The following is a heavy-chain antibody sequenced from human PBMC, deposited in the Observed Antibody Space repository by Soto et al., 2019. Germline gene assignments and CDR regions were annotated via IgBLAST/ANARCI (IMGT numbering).Heavy chain of an antibody. CDR3: ARGDTMVRGVSIYYYYYGMDV. CDR1: GYTFTGYY. J-gene: IGHJ6*02. Sequence: ASVKVCCKASGYTFTGYYMHWVRQAPGQGLEWMGWINPNSGGTNYAQKFQGWVTMTRDTSISTAYMELSRLRSDDTAVYYCARGDTMVRGVSIYYYYYGMDVWGQGTTVTVSS. CDR2: INPNSGGT. V-gene: IGHV1-2*04. D-gene: IGHD3-10*01.